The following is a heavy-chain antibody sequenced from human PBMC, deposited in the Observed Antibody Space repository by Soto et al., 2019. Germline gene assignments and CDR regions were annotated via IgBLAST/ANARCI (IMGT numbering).Heavy chain of an antibody. V-gene: IGHV1-69*13. CDR1: GGTFSSYG. J-gene: IGHJ4*02. Sequence: SVKVSCKAAGGTFSSYGISWVRQAPGQGLEWMGGIIPMFGTATHAQNFQGRLTITADESTSTAYMELSSLRSEDTAVYFCARSVGVTTLSYLDYWGQGTLVTVSS. CDR3: ARSVGVTTLSYLDY. D-gene: IGHD1-26*01. CDR2: IIPMFGTA.